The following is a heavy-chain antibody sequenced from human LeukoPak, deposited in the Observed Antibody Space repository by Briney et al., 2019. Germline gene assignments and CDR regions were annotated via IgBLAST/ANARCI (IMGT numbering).Heavy chain of an antibody. Sequence: GGSLRLSCAASGFTFSSNAMHWVRQAPAKVLEWVAVISYDGSNKYYADSVKGRFTISRDNSKNTLYLQMNSLRPEDTAVYYCAKADTSGWYNFDYWGQGTLVTVSS. D-gene: IGHD6-19*01. V-gene: IGHV3-30*18. CDR1: GFTFSSNA. J-gene: IGHJ4*02. CDR3: AKADTSGWYNFDY. CDR2: ISYDGSNK.